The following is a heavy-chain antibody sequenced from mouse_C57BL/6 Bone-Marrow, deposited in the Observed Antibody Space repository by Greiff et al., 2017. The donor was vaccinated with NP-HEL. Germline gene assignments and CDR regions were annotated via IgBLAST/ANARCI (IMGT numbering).Heavy chain of an antibody. J-gene: IGHJ2*01. V-gene: IGHV1-69*01. Sequence: VQLQQPGAELVMPGASVKLSCKASGYTFTSYWMNWVKQRPGQGLEWIGEIDPSDSYTNYNQKFKGKSTLTVDKSSSTAYMQLSSLTSEDSAVYYCARSKAYYFDYWGQGTTLTVSS. CDR2: IDPSDSYT. CDR1: GYTFTSYW. CDR3: ARSKAYYFDY.